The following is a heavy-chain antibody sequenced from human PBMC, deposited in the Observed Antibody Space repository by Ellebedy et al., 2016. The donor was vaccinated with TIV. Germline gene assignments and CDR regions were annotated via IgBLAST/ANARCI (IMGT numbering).Heavy chain of an antibody. D-gene: IGHD1-1*01. V-gene: IGHV3-21*01. Sequence: GESLKISCAASGFTFNNSTLNWVRQAPGTGLEWVASMSSSGRYIYYADAMKGRFTISRDKAKNSLYLPINRLRADATAVYYCARVERPRDAFDIWGQGTMVTVSS. CDR3: ARVERPRDAFDI. J-gene: IGHJ3*02. CDR1: GFTFNNST. CDR2: MSSSGRYI.